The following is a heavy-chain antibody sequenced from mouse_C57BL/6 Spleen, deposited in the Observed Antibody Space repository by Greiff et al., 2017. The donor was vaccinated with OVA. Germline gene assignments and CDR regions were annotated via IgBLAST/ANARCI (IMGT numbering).Heavy chain of an antibody. CDR3: ATAYYSNYDAMDY. Sequence: VKLQQSGPELVKPGASVKISCKASGYAFSSSWMNWVKQRPGKGLEWIGRIYPGDGDTNYNGKFKGKATLTADKSSSTAYMQLSSLTSEDSAVYFCATAYYSNYDAMDYWGQGTSVTVSS. CDR1: GYAFSSSW. V-gene: IGHV1-82*01. D-gene: IGHD2-5*01. J-gene: IGHJ4*01. CDR2: IYPGDGDT.